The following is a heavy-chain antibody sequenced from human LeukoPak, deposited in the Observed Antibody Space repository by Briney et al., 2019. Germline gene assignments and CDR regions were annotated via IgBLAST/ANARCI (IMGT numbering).Heavy chain of an antibody. D-gene: IGHD4-17*01. J-gene: IGHJ4*02. CDR3: AKDLGDYVFGY. CDR1: GFTFSSYD. Sequence: PGASLRLSCAASGFTFSSYDMSWVREAPGKGLEWVSAISGSGGSTYYADSVKGRFTISRDNSKNTLYLQMNSLRAEDTAVYYCAKDLGDYVFGYWGQGTLVTVSS. CDR2: ISGSGGST. V-gene: IGHV3-23*01.